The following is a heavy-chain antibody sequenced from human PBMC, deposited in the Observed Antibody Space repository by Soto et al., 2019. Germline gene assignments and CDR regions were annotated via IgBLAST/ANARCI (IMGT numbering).Heavy chain of an antibody. CDR1: GFTFSSYW. V-gene: IGHV3-7*05. J-gene: IGHJ4*02. CDR3: ASSLRGYSYVYFDY. D-gene: IGHD5-18*01. Sequence: GGSLRLSCAASGFTFSSYWMSWVRQAPGKGLEWVANIKQDGSEKYYVDSVKGRFTISRDNAKNSLYLQMNSLRAEDTAVYYCASSLRGYSYVYFDYWGQGTLVTVS. CDR2: IKQDGSEK.